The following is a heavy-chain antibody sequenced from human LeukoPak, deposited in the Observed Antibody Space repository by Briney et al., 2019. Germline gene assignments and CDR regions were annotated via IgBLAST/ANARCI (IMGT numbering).Heavy chain of an antibody. CDR2: IGGSGGST. J-gene: IGHJ4*02. D-gene: IGHD6-19*01. Sequence: GGSLRLSCAASGFTFSSYAMSWVRQAPGKGLEWVSTIGGSGGSTYYADSVKGRFTISRDNSKNTLHLQMNSLRAEDTAVYYCAKTRSGWPVPFDYWGQGTLSPSPQ. CDR3: AKTRSGWPVPFDY. V-gene: IGHV3-23*01. CDR1: GFTFSSYA.